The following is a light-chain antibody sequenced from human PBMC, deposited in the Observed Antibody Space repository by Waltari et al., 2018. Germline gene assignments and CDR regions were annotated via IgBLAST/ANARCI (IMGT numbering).Light chain of an antibody. V-gene: IGKV4-1*01. CDR2: WAS. CDR1: QSVLYSSNNKNY. CDR3: QQYYSTLPT. Sequence: DIVMTQSPDSLTVSLGERATINCKSSQSVLYSSNNKNYLAWYPQKPGQPPKLLIYWASTREAGVPDRFSGSGSGTDFTLTISSLQAEDVAVYYCQQYYSTLPTFGPGTKVDIK. J-gene: IGKJ3*01.